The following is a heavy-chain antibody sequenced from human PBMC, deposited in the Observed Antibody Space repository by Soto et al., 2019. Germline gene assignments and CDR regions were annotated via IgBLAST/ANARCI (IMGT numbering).Heavy chain of an antibody. V-gene: IGHV4-30-2*01. CDR1: GGTIRSGGYS. J-gene: IGHJ5*02. CDR2: IYHSGST. Sequence: TQSLTCAVSGGTIRSGGYSWSWIRQPPGKGLEWIGYIYHSGSTYYNPSLKSRVTISVDRSKNQFSLKLSSVTAADTAVYYCARVPGPWGQGTLVT. CDR3: ARVPGP.